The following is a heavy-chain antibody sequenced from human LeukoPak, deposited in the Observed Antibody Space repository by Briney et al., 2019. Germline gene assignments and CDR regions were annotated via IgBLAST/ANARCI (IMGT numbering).Heavy chain of an antibody. J-gene: IGHJ6*03. V-gene: IGHV3-30*02. Sequence: GGSLRLSCVASEVTFSSYGMHWVRQAPGKGLEWVTFIRYDGSNKYYADSVKGRFTISRDNSKNTLYLQMNSLRAEGTAVYYCAKETIDYYYMDVWGKGTTVTVSS. D-gene: IGHD4/OR15-4a*01. CDR3: AKETIDYYYMDV. CDR1: EVTFSSYG. CDR2: IRYDGSNK.